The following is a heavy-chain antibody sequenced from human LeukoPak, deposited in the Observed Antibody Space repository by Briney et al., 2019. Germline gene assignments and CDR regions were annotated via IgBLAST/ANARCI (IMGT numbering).Heavy chain of an antibody. CDR1: GFTFSAYS. J-gene: IGHJ6*02. CDR2: ISSGTTYI. CDR3: ARASDSGDYFSGMDV. Sequence: PGGSLRLSCAASGFTFSAYSMNWVRQAPGKGLEWVSSISSGTTYIYYADSVKGRFTISRDSAKNSLYLQMNSLRAEDTAVYYCARASDSGDYFSGMDVWGQGTTVTVSS. V-gene: IGHV3-21*01. D-gene: IGHD4-17*01.